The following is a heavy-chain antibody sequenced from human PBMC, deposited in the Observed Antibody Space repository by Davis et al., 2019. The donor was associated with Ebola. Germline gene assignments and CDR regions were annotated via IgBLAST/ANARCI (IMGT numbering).Heavy chain of an antibody. CDR2: ISSSSSTI. CDR3: ARRDRGWGGNDY. CDR1: GFTFSSYS. Sequence: GGSLRLSCAASGFTFSSYSMNWVRQAPGKGLEWFSYISSSSSTIYYADSVKDRFTISRDNAKNSLYLQMNSLRAEDTAVYYCARRDRGWGGNDYWGQGTLVTVSS. J-gene: IGHJ4*02. V-gene: IGHV3-48*01. D-gene: IGHD6-19*01.